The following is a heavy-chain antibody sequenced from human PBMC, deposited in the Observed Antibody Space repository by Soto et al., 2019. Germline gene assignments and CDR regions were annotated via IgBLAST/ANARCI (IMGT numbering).Heavy chain of an antibody. D-gene: IGHD5-12*01. J-gene: IGHJ4*02. CDR3: ASYVEMATIGDFDY. CDR1: GYTFTGYY. CDR2: INPNSGGT. V-gene: IGHV1-2*02. Sequence: GXSVKVSCKASGYTFTGYYMHWVRQAPGQGLEWMGWINPNSGGTNYAQKFQGRVTMTRDTSISTAYMELSRLRSDDTAVYYCASYVEMATIGDFDYWGQGTLVTVSS.